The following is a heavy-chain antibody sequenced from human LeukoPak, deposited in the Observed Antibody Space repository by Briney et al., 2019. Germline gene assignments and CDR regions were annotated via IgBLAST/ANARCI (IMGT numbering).Heavy chain of an antibody. CDR2: ISAYNGNT. CDR3: ARVGNGYCSSTSCYAGGEYYYYMDV. D-gene: IGHD2-2*01. Sequence: ASVKVSCKASGYTFTSYGISWVRQAPGQGLEWMGWISAYNGNTNYAQKLQGRVTMTTDTSTSTAYMELRSLRSADTAVYYCARVGNGYCSSTSCYAGGEYYYYMDVWGKGTTVTVSS. CDR1: GYTFTSYG. J-gene: IGHJ6*03. V-gene: IGHV1-18*01.